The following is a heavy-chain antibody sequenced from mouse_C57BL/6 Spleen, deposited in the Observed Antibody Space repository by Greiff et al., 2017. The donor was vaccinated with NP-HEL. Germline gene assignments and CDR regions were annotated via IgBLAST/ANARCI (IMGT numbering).Heavy chain of an antibody. V-gene: IGHV1-50*01. D-gene: IGHD1-1*01. J-gene: IGHJ4*01. CDR2: IDPSDSYT. CDR3: ARRGSSYVGAMDY. CDR1: GYTFTSYW. Sequence: VQLQQPGAELVKPGASVKLSCKASGYTFTSYWMQWVKQRPGQGLEWIGEIDPSDSYTNYNQKFKGKATLTVDTSSSTAYMQLSSLTSEDSAVYYCARRGSSYVGAMDYWGQGTSVTVSS.